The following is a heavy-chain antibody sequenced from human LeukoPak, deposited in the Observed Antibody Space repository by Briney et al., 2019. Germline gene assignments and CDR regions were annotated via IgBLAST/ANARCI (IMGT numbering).Heavy chain of an antibody. CDR3: ARTSGERDNWFVP. D-gene: IGHD4-17*01. V-gene: IGHV3-48*03. Sequence: PGGSLRLSXAASGFTFSSFEMNWVRQAPGKGLEWVSYISSGGNTIYYAHSVRGRFTISRDNAKNSLYLQMNSLRAEDTAVYYCARTSGERDNWFVPWGQGTLVTVSS. J-gene: IGHJ5*02. CDR2: ISSGGNTI. CDR1: GFTFSSFE.